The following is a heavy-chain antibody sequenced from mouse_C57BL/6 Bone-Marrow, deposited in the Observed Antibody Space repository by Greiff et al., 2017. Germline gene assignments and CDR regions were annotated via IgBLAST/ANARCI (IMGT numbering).Heavy chain of an antibody. Sequence: VHVKQSGAELVRPGASVKLSCTASGFNIKDDYMHWVKQRPEQGLEWIGWIDPENGDTEYASKFQGKATITADTSSNTAYLQLSSLTSEDTAVYYCTTWGYYGGDYAMDYWGQGTSVTVSS. V-gene: IGHV14-4*01. D-gene: IGHD1-1*01. J-gene: IGHJ4*01. CDR3: TTWGYYGGDYAMDY. CDR2: IDPENGDT. CDR1: GFNIKDDY.